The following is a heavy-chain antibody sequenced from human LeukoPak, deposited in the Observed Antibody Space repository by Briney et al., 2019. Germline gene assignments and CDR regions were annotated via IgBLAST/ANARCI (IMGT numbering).Heavy chain of an antibody. J-gene: IGHJ4*02. CDR2: ISSSSSYI. Sequence: PGGSLRLSCAASGFTFSSYSMNWVRQAPGKGLEWVSSISSSSSYIYYADSVKDRFTISRDNAKNSLYLQMNSLRAEDTAVYYCAREDYYDSSGYYYGGPYFDYWGQGTLVTVSS. D-gene: IGHD3-22*01. CDR1: GFTFSSYS. V-gene: IGHV3-21*01. CDR3: AREDYYDSSGYYYGGPYFDY.